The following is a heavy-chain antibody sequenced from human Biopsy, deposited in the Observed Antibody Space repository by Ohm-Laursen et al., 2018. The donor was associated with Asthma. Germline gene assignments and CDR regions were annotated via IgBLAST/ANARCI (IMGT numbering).Heavy chain of an antibody. Sequence: TTQTLTLTCSFSGFSLTQSGVGVGWIRHAPGKALEGLAVIYWDDDKRYSPSLRGRLTITTDTSKRQVLLALTNVDPVDTATYFCAHTVSSRYDYWGQGTRVSVSS. CDR1: GFSLTQSGVG. V-gene: IGHV2-5*02. CDR2: IYWDDDK. D-gene: IGHD6-6*01. CDR3: AHTVSSRYDY. J-gene: IGHJ4*01.